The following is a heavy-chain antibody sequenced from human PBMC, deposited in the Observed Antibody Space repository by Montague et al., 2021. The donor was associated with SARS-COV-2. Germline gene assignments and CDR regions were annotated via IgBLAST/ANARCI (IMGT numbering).Heavy chain of an antibody. J-gene: IGHJ4*02. CDR1: GGSIGSYY. CDR3: ASTLDPSGPYYLPY. V-gene: IGHV4-59*01. Sequence: SETLSLTCSVSGGSIGSYYWSWLWQPPGKGLELIGHIHYSGSNTNSSSPKSRVTISIDTPKNQFSLKLSSVTAADTAVYYCASTLDPSGPYYLPYWGQGTLVTVSS. D-gene: IGHD3-10*01. CDR2: IHYSGSN.